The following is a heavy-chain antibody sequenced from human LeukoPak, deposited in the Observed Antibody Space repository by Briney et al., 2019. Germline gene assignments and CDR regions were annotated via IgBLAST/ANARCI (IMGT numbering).Heavy chain of an antibody. CDR3: ARDGGSFFDY. V-gene: IGHV3-30-3*01. J-gene: IGHJ4*02. CDR1: GFTFSSYA. D-gene: IGHD2-15*01. CDR2: ISYDGSNK. Sequence: GGSLRPSCAASGFTFSSYAKHWVRQAPGKGLEWVAVISYDGSNKYYADSVKGRFTISRDNSKNTLYLQMNSLRAEDTAVYYCARDGGSFFDYWGQGTLVTVSS.